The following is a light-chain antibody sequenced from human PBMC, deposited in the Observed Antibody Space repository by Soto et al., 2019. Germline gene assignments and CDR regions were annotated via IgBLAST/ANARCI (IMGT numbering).Light chain of an antibody. Sequence: QMNQSPSTLSGSVGDRVTITCRASQTISSWLAWYQQKPGKAPKLLIYKASTLKSGVPSRFSGSGSGTEFTLTISSLQPDDFATYYCQHYNSYSEAFGQGTKVDVK. V-gene: IGKV1-5*03. CDR1: QTISSW. CDR3: QHYNSYSEA. CDR2: KAS. J-gene: IGKJ1*01.